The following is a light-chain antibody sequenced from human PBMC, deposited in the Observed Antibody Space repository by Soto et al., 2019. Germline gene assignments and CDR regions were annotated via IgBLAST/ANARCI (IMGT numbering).Light chain of an antibody. V-gene: IGKV3-20*01. J-gene: IGKJ2*01. CDR1: QSVTSSY. CDR2: GAS. CDR3: QQYNNSPEYT. Sequence: EIVLTQSPCTLSLSPGERATISCKASQSVTSSYLAWYQQKPGQAPRLLIYGASSRATGSPDRFSGSGSGTDFTITISRLEPEDFAVYFCQQYNNSPEYTFGQGTKLEIK.